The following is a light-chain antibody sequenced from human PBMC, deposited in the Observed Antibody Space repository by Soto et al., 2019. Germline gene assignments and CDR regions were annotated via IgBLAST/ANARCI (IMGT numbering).Light chain of an antibody. Sequence: DIVMTQSPDSLAVSLGERATINCKSSQSVLYSSNNKNYLAWYQQKAGQPPKVLIYWASTRESGVPDRFSGSGSGTDSTLTISSLQAEDVAVYYCQQYYISPLTFGGGTKVEIK. CDR1: QSVLYSSNNKNY. V-gene: IGKV4-1*01. J-gene: IGKJ4*01. CDR3: QQYYISPLT. CDR2: WAS.